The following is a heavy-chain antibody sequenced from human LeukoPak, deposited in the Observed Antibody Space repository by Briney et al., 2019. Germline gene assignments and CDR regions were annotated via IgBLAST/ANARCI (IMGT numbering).Heavy chain of an antibody. D-gene: IGHD3-22*01. Sequence: PGGSLRLSCAASGFTFSSYGMHWVRQAPGKGLEWVAVISYDGSNKYYADSVKGRFTLSRDNAENTLYLQMNSLRAEDTAVYYCVRDWGYDSSGYWQKYFDTWGQGTLVTVSS. V-gene: IGHV3-30*03. CDR1: GFTFSSYG. CDR2: ISYDGSNK. CDR3: VRDWGYDSSGYWQKYFDT. J-gene: IGHJ4*02.